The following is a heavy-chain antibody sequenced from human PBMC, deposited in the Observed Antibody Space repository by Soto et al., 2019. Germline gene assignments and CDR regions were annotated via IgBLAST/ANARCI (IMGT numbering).Heavy chain of an antibody. D-gene: IGHD3-16*02. CDR1: GFTFSSYG. CDR3: ARDMITFGGVIVPDY. Sequence: GGSLRLSCAASGFTFSSYGMHWVRQAPGKGLEWVAVIWYDGSNKYYADSVKGRFTISRDNSKNTLYLQMNSLRAEDTAVYYCARDMITFGGVIVPDYWGQGTLVTVSS. J-gene: IGHJ4*02. CDR2: IWYDGSNK. V-gene: IGHV3-33*01.